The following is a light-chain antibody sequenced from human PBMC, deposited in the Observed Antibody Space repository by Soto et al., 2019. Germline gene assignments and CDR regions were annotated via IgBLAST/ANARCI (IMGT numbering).Light chain of an antibody. V-gene: IGKV1-39*01. CDR2: AAS. CDR3: QQSYSSPLT. CDR1: QSISSC. Sequence: DLQMTQSPSSLSASVGDRVIITCRASQSISSCLNWYQQKPGKAPNLLIYAASSLQGGVPSRFSGSGSGTDFTLTISSLQPEDFATYYCQQSYSSPLTFGGGTKVEIK. J-gene: IGKJ4*01.